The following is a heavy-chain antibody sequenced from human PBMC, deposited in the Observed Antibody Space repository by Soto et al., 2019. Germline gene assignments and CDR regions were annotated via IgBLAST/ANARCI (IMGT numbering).Heavy chain of an antibody. Sequence: EVQLLESGGGLVQPGGSVRLSCAASGFTFSSYARSWVRQAPGKGLEWVSAVSGSGGTTYYADSVKGRFTISRDNSKNTVYLQMNSLRVEDTAVYYCAKWYYYDSRPRKYFDYWGQGTVVIVSS. J-gene: IGHJ4*02. V-gene: IGHV3-23*01. CDR1: GFTFSSYA. CDR2: VSGSGGTT. CDR3: AKWYYYDSRPRKYFDY. D-gene: IGHD3-22*01.